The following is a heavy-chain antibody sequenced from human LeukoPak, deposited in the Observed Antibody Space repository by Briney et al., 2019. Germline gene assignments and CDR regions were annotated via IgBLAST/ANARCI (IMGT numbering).Heavy chain of an antibody. CDR2: ISGSGGDT. D-gene: IGHD2-21*02. V-gene: IGHV3-23*01. CDR1: GFTFNSYA. J-gene: IGHJ4*02. Sequence: GGSLRLSCAASGFTFNSYAMIWVRQAPGKGLEWVSGISGSGGDTHYAESVKGRFTISRDNPKNTLYLQMNSLRVEDTAVYYCARTPRGGVTAIYWGQGTLVTVSS. CDR3: ARTPRGGVTAIY.